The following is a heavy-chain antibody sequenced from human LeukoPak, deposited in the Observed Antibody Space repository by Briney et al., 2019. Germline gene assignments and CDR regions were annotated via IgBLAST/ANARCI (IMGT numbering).Heavy chain of an antibody. CDR2: IYHSGST. J-gene: IGHJ4*02. V-gene: IGHV4-38-2*01. CDR3: ARHIVVVPGDYFDY. D-gene: IGHD2-2*01. CDR1: GYSISSGYY. Sequence: SETLSLTCAVSGYSISSGYYWGWIRQPPGKGLEWIGSIYHSGSTYYNPSLKSRVTISVDTSKNQFPLKLSSVTAADTAVYYCARHIVVVPGDYFDYWGQGTLVTVSS.